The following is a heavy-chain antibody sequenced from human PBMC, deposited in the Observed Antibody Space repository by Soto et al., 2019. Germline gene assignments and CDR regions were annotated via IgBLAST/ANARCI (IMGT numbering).Heavy chain of an antibody. CDR3: ARGGVLRYPYYVVGYYYGMDV. CDR1: GYTFTSYY. CDR2: INPSGGST. J-gene: IGHJ6*02. D-gene: IGHD3-9*01. V-gene: IGHV1-46*01. Sequence: GASVKVSCKASGYTFTSYYIHWVRQAPGQRLEWMGIINPSGGSTSYAQKFQGRVTMTRDTSTSTVYMELSSLRSEDTAVYYCARGGVLRYPYYVVGYYYGMDVWGQGTTVTVSS.